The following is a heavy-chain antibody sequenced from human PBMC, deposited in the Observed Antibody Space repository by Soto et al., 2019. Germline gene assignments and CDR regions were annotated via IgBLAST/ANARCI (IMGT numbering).Heavy chain of an antibody. CDR3: TTDRATVSTGFDY. J-gene: IGHJ4*02. V-gene: IGHV3-15*01. CDR1: GFTFSNAW. D-gene: IGHD4-17*01. Sequence: EVQVVESGGDLVKPGGSLRLSCEASGFTFSNAWMSWVRQAPGKGLEWVGRIKTNADGGTTDYAATVKGRFTISRDDLRTTVYLQMSSLRTEDTAVYYCTTDRATVSTGFDYWGQGTLVTVSS. CDR2: IKTNADGGTT.